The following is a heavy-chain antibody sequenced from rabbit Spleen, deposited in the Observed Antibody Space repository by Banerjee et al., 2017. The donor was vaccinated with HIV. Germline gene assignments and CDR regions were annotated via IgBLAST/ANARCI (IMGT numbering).Heavy chain of an antibody. J-gene: IGHJ3*01. CDR2: IDTGSSGFT. CDR1: GFSFSSGDW. V-gene: IGHV1S40*01. Sequence: QSLEESGGDLVKPGASLTLTCTASGFSFSSGDWMYWVRQAPGKGLEWIACIDTGSSGFTYFASWAKGRFTISKTSSTTVTLQVTSLTAADTATYFCARAPIGGYGADLWGQGTLVTVS. CDR3: ARAPIGGYGADL. D-gene: IGHD7-1*01.